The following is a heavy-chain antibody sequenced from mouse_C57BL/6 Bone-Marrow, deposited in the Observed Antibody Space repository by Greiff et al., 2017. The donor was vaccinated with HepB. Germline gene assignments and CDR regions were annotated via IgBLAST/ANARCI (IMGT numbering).Heavy chain of an antibody. V-gene: IGHV1-52*01. D-gene: IGHD1-1*01. CDR3: ASSYLYYYAMDY. CDR2: IDPSDSET. Sequence: QVQLQQPGAELVRPGSSVKLSCKASGYTFTSYWMHWVKQRPIQGLEWIGNIDPSDSETHYNQKFKDKATLTVDKSSSTAYMQLSSLTSEDSAVYYCASSYLYYYAMDYWGQGTSVTVSS. J-gene: IGHJ4*01. CDR1: GYTFTSYW.